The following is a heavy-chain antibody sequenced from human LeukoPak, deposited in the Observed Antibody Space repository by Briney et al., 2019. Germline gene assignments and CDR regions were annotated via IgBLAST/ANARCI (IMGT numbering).Heavy chain of an antibody. CDR2: IDWDDDK. CDR3: ARIAPSYYYDSSAPLVY. J-gene: IGHJ4*02. CDR1: GFSLNTTGMR. V-gene: IGHV2-70*04. Sequence: ESGPALVKPTQTLTLTCTFSGFSLNTTGMRMGWIRQPPGKALEWLARIDWDDDKFYSTSLKPRLTISKDSSRNQVVLTMTNMDPVDTATYYCARIAPSYYYDSSAPLVYWGQGTLVTVSS. D-gene: IGHD3-22*01.